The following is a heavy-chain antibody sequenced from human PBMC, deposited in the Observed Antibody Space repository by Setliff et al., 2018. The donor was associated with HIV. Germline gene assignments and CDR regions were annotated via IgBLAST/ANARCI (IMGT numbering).Heavy chain of an antibody. V-gene: IGHV3-11*06. CDR1: GFTFSDYY. Sequence: GESLKISCAASGFTFSDYYMSWIRQAPGKGLEWVSYISSSSSYTNYADSVKGRFTISRDNAKNSLYLQMKSLRADDTSVYYCARGSSWYGPNRHRHINYWGQGTLVTVSS. CDR2: ISSSSSYT. J-gene: IGHJ4*02. CDR3: ARGSSWYGPNRHRHINY. D-gene: IGHD6-13*01.